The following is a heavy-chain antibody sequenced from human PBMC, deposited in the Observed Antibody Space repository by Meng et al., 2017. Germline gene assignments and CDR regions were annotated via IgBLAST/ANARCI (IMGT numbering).Heavy chain of an antibody. V-gene: IGHV3-74*01. D-gene: IGHD6-19*01. CDR3: ARDRSSSGFDY. CDR1: GFTFSSYW. J-gene: IGHJ4*02. Sequence: GQLLESGGGLVQPGGSLGLSWAASGFTFSSYWMHWVRQAPGKGLVWVSRINSDGSSTSYADSVKGRFTISRDNAKNTLYLQMNSLRAEDTAVYYCARDRSSSGFDYWGQGTLVHRLL. CDR2: INSDGSST.